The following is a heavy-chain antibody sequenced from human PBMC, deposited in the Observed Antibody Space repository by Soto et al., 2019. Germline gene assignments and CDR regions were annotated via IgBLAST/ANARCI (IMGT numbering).Heavy chain of an antibody. V-gene: IGHV4-34*01. D-gene: IGHD5-12*01. J-gene: IGHJ5*02. CDR1: GGSFSGYY. CDR2: INHSGST. Sequence: SETLSLTCAVYGGSFSGYYWSWIRQPPGKGLEWIGEINHSGSTNYNPSLKSRVTISVDTSKNQFSLKLSSVTAADTAVYYCATRGYSGYDPRNWFDPWGQGTLVTVSS. CDR3: ATRGYSGYDPRNWFDP.